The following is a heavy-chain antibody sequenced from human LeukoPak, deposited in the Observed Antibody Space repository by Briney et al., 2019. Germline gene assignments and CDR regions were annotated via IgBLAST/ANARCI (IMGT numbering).Heavy chain of an antibody. CDR3: ARGGKLGYCSSTSCPTDAFDI. D-gene: IGHD2-2*01. CDR2: FDPEDGET. Sequence: ASVKVFCKVSGYTLTELSMHWVRQAPGKGLEWMGGFDPEDGETIYAQKFQGRVTMTEDTSTDTAYMELSSLRSEDTAVYYCARGGKLGYCSSTSCPTDAFDIWGQGTMVTVSS. V-gene: IGHV1-24*01. CDR1: GYTLTELS. J-gene: IGHJ3*02.